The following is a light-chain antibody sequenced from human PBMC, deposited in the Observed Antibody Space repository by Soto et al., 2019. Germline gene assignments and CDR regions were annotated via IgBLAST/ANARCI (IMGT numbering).Light chain of an antibody. CDR1: QSISTH. V-gene: IGKV1-39*01. CDR3: QQTYSTPRT. Sequence: DIQMTQSPSSLSASVGDRVTITCRASQSISTHLNWNQQRPGKAPKLLIYTASNLQSGVPSRFSGSGSGTDFTLSVSSLQPEDSATYYCQQTYSTPRTFGQGTKVEIE. CDR2: TAS. J-gene: IGKJ1*01.